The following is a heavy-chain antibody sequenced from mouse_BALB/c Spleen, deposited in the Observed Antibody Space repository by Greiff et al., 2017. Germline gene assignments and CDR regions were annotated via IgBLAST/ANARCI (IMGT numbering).Heavy chain of an antibody. CDR2: IDPANGNT. J-gene: IGHJ4*01. Sequence: EVKLMESGAELVKPGASVKLSCTASGFNIKDTYMHWVKQRPEQGLEWIGRIDPANGNTKYDPKFQGKATITADTSSNTAYLQLSSLTSEDTAVYYCARPTVDYYAMDYWGQGTSVTVSS. CDR3: ARPTVDYYAMDY. D-gene: IGHD1-1*01. V-gene: IGHV14-3*02. CDR1: GFNIKDTY.